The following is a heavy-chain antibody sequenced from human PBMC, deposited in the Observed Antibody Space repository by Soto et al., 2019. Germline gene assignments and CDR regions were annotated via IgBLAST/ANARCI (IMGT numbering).Heavy chain of an antibody. J-gene: IGHJ3*02. CDR1: GFTIENSV. CDR2: ITGAGDGT. D-gene: IGHD5-18*01. V-gene: IGHV3-74*01. Sequence: PGGSLRLSCVASGFTIENSVMHWVRQTPGKGLMWVSRITGAGDGTLYADSVQGRFTISRDNAKNTVYLHMTGLRVEETAVYYCARAQKWRQLSLNVFDIGGKGTTVTVSS. CDR3: ARAQKWRQLSLNVFDI.